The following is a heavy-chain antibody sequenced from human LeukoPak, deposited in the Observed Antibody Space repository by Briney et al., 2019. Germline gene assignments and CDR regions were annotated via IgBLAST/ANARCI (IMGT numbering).Heavy chain of an antibody. J-gene: IGHJ6*02. Sequence: GALRLSCAASGFTVSSNYMSWVRQAPGKGLEWVSVIYSGGSTYYADSVKGRFTISRDNSKNTLYLQMNSLRAEDTAVYYCARNSGIYYNGMDVWGQGTTVTVSS. CDR2: IYSGGST. D-gene: IGHD3-10*01. V-gene: IGHV3-53*01. CDR3: ARNSGIYYNGMDV. CDR1: GFTVSSNY.